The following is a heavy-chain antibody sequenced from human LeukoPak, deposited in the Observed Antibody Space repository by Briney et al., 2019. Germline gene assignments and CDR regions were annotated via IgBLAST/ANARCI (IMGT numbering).Heavy chain of an antibody. V-gene: IGHV1-18*01. Sequence: ASVKVSCKASGYTITSYDINWVRQATGQGLEWMGWISAYNGNTNYAQKLQGRVTMTTDTSTSTAYMELRSLRSDDTAVYYCARGGREGTSCCNWFDPWGQGTLVTVSS. D-gene: IGHD2-2*01. CDR3: ARGGREGTSCCNWFDP. CDR1: GYTITSYD. CDR2: ISAYNGNT. J-gene: IGHJ5*02.